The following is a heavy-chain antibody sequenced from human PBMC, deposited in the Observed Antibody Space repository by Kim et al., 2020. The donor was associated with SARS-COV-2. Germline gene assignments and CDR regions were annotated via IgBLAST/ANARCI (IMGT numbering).Heavy chain of an antibody. D-gene: IGHD5-12*01. J-gene: IGHJ4*02. Sequence: ASVKVSCKASGYTFTSYAMHWVRQAPGQRLEWMGWINAGNGNTKYSQKFQGRVTITRDTSASTAYMELSSLRSEDTAVYYCARVGGYDGPFDYWGQGTLVTVSS. CDR2: INAGNGNT. CDR3: ARVGGYDGPFDY. V-gene: IGHV1-3*01. CDR1: GYTFTSYA.